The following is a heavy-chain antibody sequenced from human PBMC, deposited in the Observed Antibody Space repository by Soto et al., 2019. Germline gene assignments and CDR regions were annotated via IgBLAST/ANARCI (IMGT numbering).Heavy chain of an antibody. D-gene: IGHD5-18*01. J-gene: IGHJ4*02. Sequence: GGSLRLSCAASGFTFSSYAMSWVRQAPGKGLEWVSAISGSGGSTYYADSVKGRFTISRDNSKNTLYLQMNSLRAEDTAVYYCAKVIPPPGEDTAMATGNYWGQGTLVTVSS. V-gene: IGHV3-23*01. CDR3: AKVIPPPGEDTAMATGNY. CDR2: ISGSGGST. CDR1: GFTFSSYA.